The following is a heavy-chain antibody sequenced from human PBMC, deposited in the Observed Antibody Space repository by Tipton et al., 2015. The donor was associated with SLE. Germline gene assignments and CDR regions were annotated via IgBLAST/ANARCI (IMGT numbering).Heavy chain of an antibody. Sequence: SLRLSCAASGFTFSYHGMHWVRQAPGKGLEWVAVIWYDGSNKYYADSVKGRFTISRDNSKNTLYLQMDSLRAEDTAVYFCARDAEVITRSYYYYMDVWGKGTTVTVSS. D-gene: IGHD3-10*01. CDR1: GFTFSYHG. V-gene: IGHV3-33*01. J-gene: IGHJ6*03. CDR2: IWYDGSNK. CDR3: ARDAEVITRSYYYYMDV.